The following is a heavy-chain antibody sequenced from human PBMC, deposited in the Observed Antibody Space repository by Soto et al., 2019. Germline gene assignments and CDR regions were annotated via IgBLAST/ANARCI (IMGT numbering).Heavy chain of an antibody. CDR3: AREKCGDCPRKSDY. CDR1: GFTFSNCW. D-gene: IGHD2-21*02. J-gene: IGHJ4*02. CDR2: IKQDGSEK. V-gene: IGHV3-7*01. Sequence: EVQLVESGGGLVQPGGSLRLSCAASGFTFSNCWMSWVRQAPGKGLEWVANIKQDGSEKYYVDSVKGRFTISRDNPKNSLFLQMNILRAEDTAVYYCAREKCGDCPRKSDYRGQGTLVTVSS.